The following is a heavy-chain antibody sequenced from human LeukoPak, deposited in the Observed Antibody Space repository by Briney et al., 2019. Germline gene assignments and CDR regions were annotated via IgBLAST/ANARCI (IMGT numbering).Heavy chain of an antibody. CDR1: GYTFTGYY. J-gene: IGHJ4*02. Sequence: GASVKVSCKASGYTFTGYYMHWVRQAPGHGLEWMGWINPDSGGTNYAQKFQGRVTMTRDTSINTAYMELSRLRSDDTAVYYCARGHYDSSGYYYEEDYWGQGTLVTVSS. CDR3: ARGHYDSSGYYYEEDY. V-gene: IGHV1-2*02. D-gene: IGHD3-22*01. CDR2: INPDSGGT.